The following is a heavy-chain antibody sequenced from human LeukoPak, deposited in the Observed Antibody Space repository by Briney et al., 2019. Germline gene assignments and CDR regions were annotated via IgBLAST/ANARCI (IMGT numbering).Heavy chain of an antibody. CDR2: TWYDGSNE. D-gene: IGHD6-19*01. CDR1: AFTFSTYG. Sequence: GGSLRLSCAASAFTFSTYGMHWVRQAPGKGLEWVAVTWYDGSNEYYADSVKGRFTISRDNSKNTLFLQMNSLRVEDTAVYYCAKNQGPVAGIIEYWGQGTLVTVSS. CDR3: AKNQGPVAGIIEY. V-gene: IGHV3-33*06. J-gene: IGHJ4*02.